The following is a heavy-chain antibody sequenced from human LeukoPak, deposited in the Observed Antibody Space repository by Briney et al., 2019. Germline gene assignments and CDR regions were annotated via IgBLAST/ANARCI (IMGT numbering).Heavy chain of an antibody. J-gene: IGHJ6*03. Sequence: SETLSLTCTVSGNSISSGDNYWSWIRQPAGKGLEWIGRIYTSGSTNYNPSLKSRVTISVDTSKNQFSLKLSSVTAADTAVYYCASRRGRYYYMDVWGKGTTVTVSS. D-gene: IGHD3-10*01. CDR2: IYTSGST. V-gene: IGHV4-61*02. CDR3: ASRRGRYYYMDV. CDR1: GNSISSGDNY.